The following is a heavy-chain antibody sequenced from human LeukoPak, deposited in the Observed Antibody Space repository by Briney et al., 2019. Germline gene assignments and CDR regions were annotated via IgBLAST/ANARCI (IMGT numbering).Heavy chain of an antibody. J-gene: IGHJ4*02. Sequence: ASVKVSCKASGGTFSSYAISWVRQAPGQGLEWVGWINPNTGDTIYAQTFQGRVTMTTDTSISTAYMELARLTSDDTAVYFCARRWYDHWGQGTLVTVSS. CDR2: INPNTGDT. CDR1: GGTFSSYA. CDR3: ARRWYDH. D-gene: IGHD5-24*01. V-gene: IGHV1-2*02.